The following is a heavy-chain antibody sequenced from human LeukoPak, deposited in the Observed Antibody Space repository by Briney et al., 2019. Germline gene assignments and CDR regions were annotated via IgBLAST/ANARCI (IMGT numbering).Heavy chain of an antibody. CDR1: GGSISTSSYY. CDR2: MYYSGTT. V-gene: IGHV4-39*01. D-gene: IGHD6-13*01. Sequence: SETLSLTCTVSGGSISTSSYYWGWIRQPPGKGLEWVGNMYYSGTTYYDPSLKSRVTMSVDTSKNQLSLRLTSVAAADTAVYYCAARAATGTIVDSWGQGTLVTVSS. J-gene: IGHJ4*02. CDR3: AARAATGTIVDS.